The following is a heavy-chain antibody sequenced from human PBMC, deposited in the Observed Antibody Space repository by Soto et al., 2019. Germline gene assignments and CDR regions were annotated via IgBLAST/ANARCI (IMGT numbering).Heavy chain of an antibody. CDR3: ATTIAAAGGYYFNY. D-gene: IGHD6-13*01. CDR2: INNNGGST. CDR1: GFTFSSYA. V-gene: IGHV3-64*01. J-gene: IGHJ4*02. Sequence: EVQLVESGGGLVQPGGSLRLSCAASGFTFSSYATHWVRQAPGKGLEYVSTINNNGGSTYYANSVKGRFTISRDNSKNTQYLQMGSLRAEDMAVYYCATTIAAAGGYYFNYWGQGTLVTVSS.